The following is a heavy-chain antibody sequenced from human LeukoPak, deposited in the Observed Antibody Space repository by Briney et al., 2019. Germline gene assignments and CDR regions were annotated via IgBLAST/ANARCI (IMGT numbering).Heavy chain of an antibody. Sequence: ASVKVSCKASGYTFTDYYVHWVRQAPGQGLEWMGWINPNSGGTNCAQEFQGRVTMTGDTSISTAYMELSRLRSDDTAVYYYARGHYYYGLHVWGQGTTVTVSS. V-gene: IGHV1-2*02. J-gene: IGHJ6*02. CDR2: INPNSGGT. CDR3: ARGHYYYGLHV. CDR1: GYTFTDYY.